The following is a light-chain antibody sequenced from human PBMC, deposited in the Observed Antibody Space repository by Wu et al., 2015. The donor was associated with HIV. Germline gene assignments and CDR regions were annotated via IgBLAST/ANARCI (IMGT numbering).Light chain of an antibody. J-gene: IGKJ4*01. CDR2: GAS. V-gene: IGKV3-20*01. CDR1: QSVSSRS. Sequence: EIVLTQSPGTLSLSPGERAILSCRASQSVSSRSVAWYQQKPGQAPRLLIFGASSRATGIPDRFSGSGSGTDFALTITRLEPEDFAVYYCQQYGSSPTFGGGTKVEI. CDR3: QQYGSSPT.